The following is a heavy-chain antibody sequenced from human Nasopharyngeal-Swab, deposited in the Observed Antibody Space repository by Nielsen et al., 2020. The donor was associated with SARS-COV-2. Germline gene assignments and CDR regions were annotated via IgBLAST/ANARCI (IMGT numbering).Heavy chain of an antibody. J-gene: IGHJ4*02. CDR2: IAHDASNE. CDR1: GFTFSSFG. D-gene: IGHD6-19*01. CDR3: AKSTGWYFMALDD. Sequence: GGSLRLSCAASGFTFSSFGMHWVRQAPGKGLEWVAFIAHDASNEYYGDSVKGRFSISRDSSKNTLYLQMDSLRGEDTAIYYCAKSTGWYFMALDDWGQGTLVTVSS. V-gene: IGHV3-30*18.